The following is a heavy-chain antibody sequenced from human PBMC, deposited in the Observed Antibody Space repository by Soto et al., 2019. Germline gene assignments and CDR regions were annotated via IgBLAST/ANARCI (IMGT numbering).Heavy chain of an antibody. V-gene: IGHV6-1*01. Sequence: KQSQTLSLTCAISGDSVSSNSAAWNWIRQSPSRGLEWLGRTYYRSKWYNDYAVSVKSRITINPDTSKNQFSLQLNSVTPEDTAVYYCARVGIDYGGNSVGFDPWGQGTLVTVSS. CDR3: ARVGIDYGGNSVGFDP. J-gene: IGHJ5*02. CDR1: GDSVSSNSAA. D-gene: IGHD4-17*01. CDR2: TYYRSKWYN.